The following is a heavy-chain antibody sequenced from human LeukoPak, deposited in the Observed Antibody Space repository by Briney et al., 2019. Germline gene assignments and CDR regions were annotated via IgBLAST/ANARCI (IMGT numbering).Heavy chain of an antibody. D-gene: IGHD4-17*01. CDR2: ISYDGSNK. CDR3: ARGGGTTVTQDGYYFDY. CDR1: GFTFSSYA. J-gene: IGHJ4*02. V-gene: IGHV3-30-3*01. Sequence: AGGSLRLSCAASGFTFSSYAMHWVRQAPGKGLEWVAVISYDGSNKYYADSVKGRFTISRDNSKKKLYLQMNSLRTEDTAVYYCARGGGTTVTQDGYYFDYWGQGTLVTVSS.